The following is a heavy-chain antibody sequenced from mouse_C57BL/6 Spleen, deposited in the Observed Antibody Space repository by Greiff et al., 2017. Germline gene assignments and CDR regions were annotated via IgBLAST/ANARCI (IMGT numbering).Heavy chain of an antibody. CDR1: GYSITSGYY. J-gene: IGHJ4*01. V-gene: IGHV3-6*01. CDR2: ISYDGSN. Sequence: DVKLQESGPGLVKPSQSLSLTCSVTGYSITSGYYWNWIRQFPGNKLEWMGYISYDGSNNYNPSLKNRISITRDTSKNQFFLKLNSVTTEDTATYYCAKTWTGYAMDYWGQGTSVTVSS. CDR3: AKTWTGYAMDY.